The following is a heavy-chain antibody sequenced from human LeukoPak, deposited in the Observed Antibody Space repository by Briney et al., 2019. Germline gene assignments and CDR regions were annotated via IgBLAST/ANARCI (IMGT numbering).Heavy chain of an antibody. V-gene: IGHV3-64D*09. CDR2: ISDSGGST. Sequence: PGGSLRLSCSASGFPFSSYAMHWVRQAPGKGLEYVSAISDSGGSTYYADSVKGRFTISRDNSKNTLYLQMSSLRAEDTAVYFCVCGYSFGPYGMDVWSQGTTVTVSS. J-gene: IGHJ6*02. CDR3: VCGYSFGPYGMDV. D-gene: IGHD2-15*01. CDR1: GFPFSSYA.